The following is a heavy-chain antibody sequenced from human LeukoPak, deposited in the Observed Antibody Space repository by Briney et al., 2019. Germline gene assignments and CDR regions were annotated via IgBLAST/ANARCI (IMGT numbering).Heavy chain of an antibody. V-gene: IGHV3-23*01. D-gene: IGHD3-10*01. CDR1: GFTFSSYA. J-gene: IGHJ4*02. CDR3: AKDKNYGSGSYLGEFDY. CDR2: ISGSGGST. Sequence: PGGSLRLSCAASGFTFSSYAMSWVRQAPGKGLEWVSAISGSGGSTYYADSVKGRFTISRDNSKNTLYLQMNSLRAEDTAVYYCAKDKNYGSGSYLGEFDYWGQGTLVTVSS.